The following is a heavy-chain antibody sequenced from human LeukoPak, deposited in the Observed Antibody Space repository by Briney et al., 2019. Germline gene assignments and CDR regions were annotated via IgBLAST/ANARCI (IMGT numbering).Heavy chain of an antibody. CDR1: GYTFTSYA. CDR3: ARSVSFWSGYSSPYYFDY. Sequence: GASVKVSCKASGYTFTSYAMHWVRQAPGQRLEWMGWINAGNGNTKYSQKFQGRVTITRDTSASTAYMELSSLRSEDTAVYYCARSVSFWSGYSSPYYFDYWGQGTLVTVSS. CDR2: INAGNGNT. V-gene: IGHV1-3*01. D-gene: IGHD3-3*01. J-gene: IGHJ4*02.